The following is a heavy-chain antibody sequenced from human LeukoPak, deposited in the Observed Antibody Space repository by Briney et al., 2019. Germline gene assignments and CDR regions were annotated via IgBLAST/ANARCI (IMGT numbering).Heavy chain of an antibody. J-gene: IGHJ5*02. CDR1: GYTFTSSA. CDR3: ARSYKYYFDSGTYYSPDWFDP. V-gene: IGHV1-3*01. CDR2: INAGNGNT. D-gene: IGHD3-10*01. Sequence: ASVKVCCKASGYTFTSSAIHWVRQAPGQRLEWMGWINAGNGNTKYSQKFQGRVTFTRDTSASTVYMELSSLRSEDTAVYFCARSYKYYFDSGTYYSPDWFDPWGQGTLVTVSS.